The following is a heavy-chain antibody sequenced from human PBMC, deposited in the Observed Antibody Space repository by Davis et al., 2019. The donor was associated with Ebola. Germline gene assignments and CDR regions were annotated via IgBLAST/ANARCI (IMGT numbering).Heavy chain of an antibody. CDR2: IYSGGST. CDR3: AKATRNPFIKDDYYYYGMDV. CDR1: GFTVSSNY. J-gene: IGHJ6*02. Sequence: GESLKISCAASGFTVSSNYMSWVRQAPGKGLEWVSVIYSGGSTYYADSVKGRFTISRDNSKNTLYLQMNSLRAEDTAVYYCAKATRNPFIKDDYYYYGMDVWGQGTTVTVSS. D-gene: IGHD3-10*01. V-gene: IGHV3-66*01.